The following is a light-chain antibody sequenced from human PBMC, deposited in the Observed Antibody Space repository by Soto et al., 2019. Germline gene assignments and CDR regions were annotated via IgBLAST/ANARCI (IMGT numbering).Light chain of an antibody. CDR3: QQYNSYPWT. CDR2: EAS. J-gene: IGKJ1*01. Sequence: DIQMTQSPSTLSASVGDRVTIPCRASQSISSWLAWYQQKPVKAPKLLIYEASSLESGVPSRLSGSGSWTEFTLTISSLQTDDVATYDCQQYNSYPWTFGQGTKVEIK. CDR1: QSISSW. V-gene: IGKV1-5*01.